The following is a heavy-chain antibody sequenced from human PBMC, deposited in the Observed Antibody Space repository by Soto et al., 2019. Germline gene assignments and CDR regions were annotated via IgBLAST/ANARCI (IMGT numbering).Heavy chain of an antibody. CDR2: IYHSGST. D-gene: IGHD3-10*01. V-gene: IGHV4-30-2*01. Sequence: PSETVSLTWAVWGGSIIMGGYSWSWIRQPPGKGLEWIGYIYHSGSTYYNPSLKSRVTISVDRSKNQFSLKLSSVTAADTAVYYCARVPGPWGQGTLVTVSS. CDR1: GGSIIMGGYS. J-gene: IGHJ5*02. CDR3: ARVPGP.